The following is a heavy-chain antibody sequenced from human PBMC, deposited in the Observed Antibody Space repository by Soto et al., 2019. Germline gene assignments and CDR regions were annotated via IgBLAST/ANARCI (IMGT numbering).Heavy chain of an antibody. CDR1: GGSFTDYY. CDR2: ISHGGTT. Sequence: SETLSLTCSVSGGSFTDYYWTWIRQPPGKPLEWIGEISHGGTTKDNPFLHSRVTMSVDTSRNQFSLDLTSVTAADTAVYYCARGHTGRLSRGRGAAIMGKQLDSWGQGILVTVSS. V-gene: IGHV4-34*01. CDR3: ARGHTGRLSRGRGAAIMGKQLDS. J-gene: IGHJ4*02. D-gene: IGHD3-10*01.